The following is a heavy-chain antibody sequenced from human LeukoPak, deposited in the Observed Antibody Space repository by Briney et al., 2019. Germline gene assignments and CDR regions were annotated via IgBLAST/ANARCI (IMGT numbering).Heavy chain of an antibody. Sequence: ASVKVSCKASGGTFSSYAISWVRQAPGQGLEWMGRIIPILGIANYAQKFQGRVTITADKSATTACMELSSLRSEGTAVYYCARDEKFDPGFDPWGQGTLVTVSS. CDR2: IIPILGIA. CDR1: GGTFSSYA. CDR3: ARDEKFDPGFDP. J-gene: IGHJ5*02. D-gene: IGHD3-10*01. V-gene: IGHV1-69*04.